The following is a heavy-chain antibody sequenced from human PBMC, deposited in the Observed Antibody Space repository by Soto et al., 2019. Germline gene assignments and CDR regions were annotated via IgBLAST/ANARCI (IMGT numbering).Heavy chain of an antibody. V-gene: IGHV1-46*01. CDR3: ARDGAPTTVDYYYYGMDV. Sequence: ASVKVSCKASGYTFTSYYMHWVRQAPGQGLEWMGIINPSGGSTSYAQKFQGRVTMTRDTSTSTVYMELSSLRSEDTAVYYCARDGAPTTVDYYYYGMDVWGQGTTVTVSS. D-gene: IGHD4-17*01. J-gene: IGHJ6*02. CDR2: INPSGGST. CDR1: GYTFTSYY.